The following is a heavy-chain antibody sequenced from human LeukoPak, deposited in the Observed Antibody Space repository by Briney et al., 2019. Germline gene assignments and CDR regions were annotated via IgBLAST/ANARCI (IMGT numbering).Heavy chain of an antibody. CDR1: GYTFNSYL. Sequence: ASVTVSCTASGYTFNSYLISWARQVPGQGLEWMGWVSGHNGNTDYAQKFKDRVTLTTDTSTSTACMELRSLTSDDTAVYYCARIWAEFQLVSDFWGQGTLITVSP. D-gene: IGHD3-10*01. CDR3: ARIWAEFQLVSDF. V-gene: IGHV1-18*01. CDR2: VSGHNGNT. J-gene: IGHJ4*02.